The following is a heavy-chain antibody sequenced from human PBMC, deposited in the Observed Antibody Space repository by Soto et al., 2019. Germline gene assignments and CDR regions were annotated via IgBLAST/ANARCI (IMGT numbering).Heavy chain of an antibody. J-gene: IGHJ4*02. CDR2: INSDGSNT. CDR3: AKDTYFYDTSGYYIFDY. Sequence: PGGSLRLSCATSGFPFSSSGMHWVRPAPGKGLVWVSRINSDGSNTNYADYVKGRFTISRDNVRISLYLQMNSLRAEDTAVYYCAKDTYFYDTSGYYIFDYWGQGTLVTVSS. CDR1: GFPFSSSG. D-gene: IGHD3-22*01. V-gene: IGHV3-74*01.